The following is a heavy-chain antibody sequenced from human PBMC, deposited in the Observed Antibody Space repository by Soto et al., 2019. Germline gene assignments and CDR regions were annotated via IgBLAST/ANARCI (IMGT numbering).Heavy chain of an antibody. CDR3: ARQLLAARLYYGMDV. CDR1: GGTFSSYA. V-gene: IGHV1-69*13. D-gene: IGHD6-6*01. CDR2: IIPIFGTA. Sequence: SVKVSCKASGGTFSSYAISWVRQAPGQGLEWMGGIIPIFGTANYAQKFQGRVTITADESTSTAYMELSSLRSEDTAVYYCARQLLAARLYYGMDVWGQGTTVTVSS. J-gene: IGHJ6*02.